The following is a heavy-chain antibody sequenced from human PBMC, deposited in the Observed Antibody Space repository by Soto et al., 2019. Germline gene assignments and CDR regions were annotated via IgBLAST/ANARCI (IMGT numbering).Heavy chain of an antibody. CDR1: GGSFSGYY. Sequence: WETLSLTCAVYGGSFSGYYWSWIRQPPGKGLEWIGEINHSGSTNYNPSLKSRVTISVDTSKNQFSLKLSSVTAADTAVYYCARGAGYCSGGSCYQRRSYYGMDVWGQGTTVTVSS. J-gene: IGHJ6*02. D-gene: IGHD2-15*01. CDR3: ARGAGYCSGGSCYQRRSYYGMDV. CDR2: INHSGST. V-gene: IGHV4-34*01.